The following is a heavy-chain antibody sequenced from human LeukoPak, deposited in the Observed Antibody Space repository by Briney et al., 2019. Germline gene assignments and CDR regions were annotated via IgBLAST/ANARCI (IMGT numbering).Heavy chain of an antibody. CDR2: INHSGST. V-gene: IGHV4-34*01. CDR3: ARLCHRGRSGSYYNSPQDV. CDR1: GGTFSGYY. D-gene: IGHD3-10*01. Sequence: ASETLSLTCAAYGGTFSGYYWSWIRQPPGKGLEWIGGINHSGSTNYNPSLKTRATISVDTSKTQFSLKLSSVTAADTAVYYCARLCHRGRSGSYYNSPQDVWGQGTTVTVSS. J-gene: IGHJ6*02.